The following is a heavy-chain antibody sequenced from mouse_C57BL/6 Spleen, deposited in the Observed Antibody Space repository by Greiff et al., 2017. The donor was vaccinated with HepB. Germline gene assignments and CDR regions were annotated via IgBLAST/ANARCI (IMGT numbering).Heavy chain of an antibody. Sequence: QVHVKQSGPELVKPGASVKISCKASGYAFSSSWMNWVKQRPGKGLEWIGRIYPGDGDTNYNGKFKGKATLTADKSSSTAYMQLSSLTSEDSAVYFCARWGDYGYDGGYWYFDVWGTGTTVTVSS. D-gene: IGHD2-2*01. CDR1: GYAFSSSW. J-gene: IGHJ1*03. CDR3: ARWGDYGYDGGYWYFDV. CDR2: IYPGDGDT. V-gene: IGHV1-82*01.